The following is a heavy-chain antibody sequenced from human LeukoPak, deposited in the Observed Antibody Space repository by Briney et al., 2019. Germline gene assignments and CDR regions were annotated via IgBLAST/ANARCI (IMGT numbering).Heavy chain of an antibody. CDR3: ASYDYDSSGYEDAFDI. J-gene: IGHJ3*02. Sequence: GGSQRLSCAASGFTFSDYYMSWIRQAPGKGLEWVSYISSSGSTIYYADSVKGRFTISRDNAKNSLYLQMNSLRAEDTAVYYCASYDYDSSGYEDAFDIWGQGTMVTVSS. V-gene: IGHV3-11*01. CDR1: GFTFSDYY. CDR2: ISSSGSTI. D-gene: IGHD3-22*01.